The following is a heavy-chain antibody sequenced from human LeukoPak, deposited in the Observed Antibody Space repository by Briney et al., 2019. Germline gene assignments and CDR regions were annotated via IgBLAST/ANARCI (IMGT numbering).Heavy chain of an antibody. V-gene: IGHV4-4*07. CDR3: ARANVVVPAASWFDP. CDR2: IYTSGST. CDR1: GGSISSYY. Sequence: SETLSLTCTVSGGSISSYYWSWIRQPAGKGLEWIGRIYTSGSTNYNPSLKSRVTMSVDTSKNQFSLKLSSVTAADTAVYYCARANVVVPAASWFDPWGQGTLVTVSS. J-gene: IGHJ5*02. D-gene: IGHD2-2*01.